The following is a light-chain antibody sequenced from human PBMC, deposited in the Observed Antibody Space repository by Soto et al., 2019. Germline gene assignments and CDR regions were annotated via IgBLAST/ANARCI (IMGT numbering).Light chain of an antibody. Sequence: QSVLTQPPSVSGAPGQRVTISCTGSSSNIGAGYHVHWYQQLPGTVPNLLISDSTNRPSGVPDRFSGSKSGTSASLAITGLQAEDEADYYCQSYDSSLRDYVFGTGTKLTVL. CDR3: QSYDSSLRDYV. J-gene: IGLJ1*01. V-gene: IGLV1-40*01. CDR2: DST. CDR1: SSNIGAGYH.